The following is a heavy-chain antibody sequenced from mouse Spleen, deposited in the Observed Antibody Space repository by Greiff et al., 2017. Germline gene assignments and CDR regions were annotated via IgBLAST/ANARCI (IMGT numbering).Heavy chain of an antibody. V-gene: IGHV1-55*01. J-gene: IGHJ2*01. D-gene: IGHD2-4*01. Sequence: VQLQQPGAELVKPGASVKMSCKASGYTFTSYWITWVKQRPGQGLEWIGDIYPGSGSTNYNEKFKSKATLTVDTSSSTAYMQLSSLTSEDSAVYYCARYDYDTRGFDYWGQGTTLTVSS. CDR3: ARYDYDTRGFDY. CDR2: IYPGSGST. CDR1: GYTFTSYW.